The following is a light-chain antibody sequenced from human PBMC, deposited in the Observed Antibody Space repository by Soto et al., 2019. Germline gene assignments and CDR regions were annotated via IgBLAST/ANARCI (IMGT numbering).Light chain of an antibody. J-gene: IGLJ1*01. CDR2: DVS. CDR1: SSDVGGYTY. Sequence: QSALTQPASVSGSPGQSITISCTGTSSDVGGYTYVSWYQQHPGKAPKLMIYDVSNRPSGVSNRFSGSKSGNTASLTISGLQAEGEADYYCSSYTSSSYNYVFGTGTKVTVL. V-gene: IGLV2-14*01. CDR3: SSYTSSSYNYV.